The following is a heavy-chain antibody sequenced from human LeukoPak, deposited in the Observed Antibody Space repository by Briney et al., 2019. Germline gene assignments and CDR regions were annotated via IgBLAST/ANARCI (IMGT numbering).Heavy chain of an antibody. J-gene: IGHJ5*02. CDR1: GYTFTGYY. CDR3: ARERGYCSSTSCYTGMRRWFDP. CDR2: INPNSGGT. D-gene: IGHD2-2*02. Sequence: ASVKVSCKASGYTFTGYYMHWARQAPGQGLEWMGWINPNSGGTNYAQKFQGRVTMTRDTSISTAYMELSRLRSDDTAVYYCARERGYCSSTSCYTGMRRWFDPWGQGTLVTVSS. V-gene: IGHV1-2*02.